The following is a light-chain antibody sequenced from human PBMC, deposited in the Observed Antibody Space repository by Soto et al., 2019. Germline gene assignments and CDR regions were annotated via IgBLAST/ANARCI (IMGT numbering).Light chain of an antibody. CDR1: LPSSNK. CDR3: QQYENWPPAVT. CDR2: GAS. Sequence: DIVLTQSPATRSVSPGERATLSCRASLPSSNKLAWYQQRPGQSLRLLIYGASARAHGVPARFSGSGSGTEFTLTISSLQSEDLAVYYCQQYENWPPAVTFGGGTNVEIK. J-gene: IGKJ4*01. V-gene: IGKV3-15*01.